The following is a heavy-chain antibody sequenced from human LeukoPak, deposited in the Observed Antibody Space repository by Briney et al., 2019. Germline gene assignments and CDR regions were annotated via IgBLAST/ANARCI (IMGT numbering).Heavy chain of an antibody. CDR3: AREDSSWYVGY. J-gene: IGHJ4*02. D-gene: IGHD6-13*01. Sequence: PSGTLSLTCSVSGGSVSSGSYYWIRQPPGKGPEWIGYIYNSGITTYNPSLKSRVTISVDTSKSQFSLKLSSVTAADTAVYYCAREDSSWYVGYWGQGTLVTVSS. CDR2: IYNSGIT. V-gene: IGHV4-61*01. CDR1: GGSVSSGSYY.